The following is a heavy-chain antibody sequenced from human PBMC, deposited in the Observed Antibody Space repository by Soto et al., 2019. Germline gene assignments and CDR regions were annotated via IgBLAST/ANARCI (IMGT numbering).Heavy chain of an antibody. CDR1: GYTFSNYD. D-gene: IGHD3-10*01. Sequence: QVQLVQSGAELKKPGASVKVSCKASGYTFSNYDMNWVRQATGQGPEWIGWVNPNNGDTGYAQKFQGRVTLTTDISTTTAYMGLTSLRSEDTAIYYCAKVSIKGSAIDFDYWGQGTLITVSS. V-gene: IGHV1-8*01. J-gene: IGHJ4*02. CDR2: VNPNNGDT. CDR3: AKVSIKGSAIDFDY.